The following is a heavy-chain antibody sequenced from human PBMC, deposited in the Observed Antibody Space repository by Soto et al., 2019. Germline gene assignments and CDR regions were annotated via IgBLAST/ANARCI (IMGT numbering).Heavy chain of an antibody. J-gene: IGHJ5*02. Sequence: SVKVSCKASGFTFTSSAVQWVRQARGQRLEWIGWIVVGSGNTNYAQKFQERVTITRDMSTSTAYMELSGLRSEDTAVYYCAATLVLLWFGESRFDPWGQGTLVTVSS. CDR3: AATLVLLWFGESRFDP. V-gene: IGHV1-58*01. D-gene: IGHD3-10*01. CDR2: IVVGSGNT. CDR1: GFTFTSSA.